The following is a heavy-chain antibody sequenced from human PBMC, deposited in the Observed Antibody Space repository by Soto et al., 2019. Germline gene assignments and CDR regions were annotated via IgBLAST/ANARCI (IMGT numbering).Heavy chain of an antibody. Sequence: EVQLVESGGGLVKPGGSLRLSCAASGFTFSSYSMNWVRQAPGKGLEWVSSISSSSSYIYYADSVKGRFTISRDNAKNSLYLQMSSLRAEDTAVYYCARADIVVVVAAPDYWGQGTLVTVSS. CDR3: ARADIVVVVAAPDY. J-gene: IGHJ4*02. CDR1: GFTFSSYS. CDR2: ISSSSSYI. V-gene: IGHV3-21*01. D-gene: IGHD2-15*01.